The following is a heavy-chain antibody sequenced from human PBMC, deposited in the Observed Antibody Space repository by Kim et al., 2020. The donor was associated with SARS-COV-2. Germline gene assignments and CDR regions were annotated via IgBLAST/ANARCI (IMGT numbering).Heavy chain of an antibody. CDR1: GFTFSAYD. Sequence: GGSLRLSCATSGFTFSAYDMNWVRLSPGKGLEWLSFITKNSATIYYADSVMGRFTISRDNAKNSLYLQMNSLRDEDTGVYYCVRDRWWGAFDIWGQGTMV. CDR2: ITKNSATI. CDR3: VRDRWWGAFDI. V-gene: IGHV3-48*02. D-gene: IGHD2-15*01. J-gene: IGHJ3*02.